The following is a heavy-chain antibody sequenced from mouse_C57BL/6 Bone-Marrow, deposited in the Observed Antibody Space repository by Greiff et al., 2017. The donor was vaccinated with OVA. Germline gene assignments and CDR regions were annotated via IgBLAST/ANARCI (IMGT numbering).Heavy chain of an antibody. CDR3: AREGVYYSNYNWYFDV. J-gene: IGHJ1*03. CDR2: IYPGSGST. Sequence: QVQLQQSGAELVKPGASVKMSCKASGYTFTSYWITWVKQRPGQGLEWIGDIYPGSGSTNYNEKLKSKATLTVDTSSSTAYMQLSSLTSEDSAVYYCAREGVYYSNYNWYFDVWGTGTTVTVSS. V-gene: IGHV1-55*01. D-gene: IGHD2-5*01. CDR1: GYTFTSYW.